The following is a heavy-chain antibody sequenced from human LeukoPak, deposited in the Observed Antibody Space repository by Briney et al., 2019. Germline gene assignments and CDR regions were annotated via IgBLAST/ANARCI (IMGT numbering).Heavy chain of an antibody. V-gene: IGHV3-21*01. CDR3: ARIQTGDQSDY. J-gene: IGHJ4*02. CDR2: ISSSSSYI. CDR1: GFTFSSCS. D-gene: IGHD7-27*01. Sequence: GGSLRLSCAASGFTFSSCSMNWVRQAPGKGLEWVSSISSSSSYIYYADSVKGRFTISRDNAKNSLYLQMNSLRAEDTAVYYCARIQTGDQSDYWGQGTLVTVSS.